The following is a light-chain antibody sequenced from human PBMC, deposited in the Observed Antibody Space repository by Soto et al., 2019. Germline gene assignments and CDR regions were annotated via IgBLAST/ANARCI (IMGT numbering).Light chain of an antibody. J-gene: IGLJ3*02. V-gene: IGLV2-14*03. CDR2: DVT. CDR3: TSYTTSSPYLV. Sequence: QSALTQPASVPGSPGQSITISCTGTSSDVGGYNYVSWYQHHPGKAPKLMIYDVTNRPSGVSNRFSGSKSGNTASLTISGLQAEDEADYYCTSYTTSSPYLVFGGGTKLTVL. CDR1: SSDVGGYNY.